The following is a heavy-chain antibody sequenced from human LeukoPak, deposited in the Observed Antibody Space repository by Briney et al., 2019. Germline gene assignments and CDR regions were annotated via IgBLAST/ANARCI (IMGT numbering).Heavy chain of an antibody. CDR2: TYTGGNS. D-gene: IGHD3-22*01. Sequence: GGSLRLSCAASGFTISSIHMVWVRQAPGKGLEWVSVTYTGGNSYYADSVKGRFIISRDISKNTLYLQMNSLRAEDSALYYCARGGRGSAAVVAPRSFDIWGQGTMVTVSS. CDR1: GFTISSIH. V-gene: IGHV3-53*01. J-gene: IGHJ3*02. CDR3: ARGGRGSAAVVAPRSFDI.